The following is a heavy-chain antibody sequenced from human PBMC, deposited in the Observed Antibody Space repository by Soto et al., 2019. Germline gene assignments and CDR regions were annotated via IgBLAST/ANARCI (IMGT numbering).Heavy chain of an antibody. V-gene: IGHV3-33*01. D-gene: IGHD3-9*01. Sequence: GGSLRLSCAASGFTFSSYGMHWVRQAPGKGLEWVAVIWYDGSNKYYADSVKGRFTISRDNSKNTLYLQMNSLRAEDTAVYYCATGIRYFDWLGPTGLGYWGQGTLVTVSS. CDR3: ATGIRYFDWLGPTGLGY. CDR1: GFTFSSYG. CDR2: IWYDGSNK. J-gene: IGHJ4*02.